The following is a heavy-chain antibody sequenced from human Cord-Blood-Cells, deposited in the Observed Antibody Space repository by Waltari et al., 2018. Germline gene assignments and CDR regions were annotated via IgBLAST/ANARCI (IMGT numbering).Heavy chain of an antibody. J-gene: IGHJ2*01. CDR3: ARAPRGLGDYKWYFDL. D-gene: IGHD4-17*01. CDR1: CGSISSGGYY. CDR2: IYYSGST. V-gene: IGHV4-31*03. Sequence: QVQLQESGPGLVKPSQTLSLTCTVSCGSISSGGYYWSWLRQHPGKGLEWIGYIYYSGSTYYNPSLKSRVTISVDTSKNQFPLKLSSVTAADTAVYYCARAPRGLGDYKWYFDLWGRGTLVTVSS.